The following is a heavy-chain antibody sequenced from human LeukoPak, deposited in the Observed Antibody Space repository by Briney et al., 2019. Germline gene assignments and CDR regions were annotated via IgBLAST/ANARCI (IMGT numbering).Heavy chain of an antibody. D-gene: IGHD4-17*01. CDR1: GFTFSSYG. CDR2: ISYDGSNK. J-gene: IGHJ4*02. Sequence: GGSLRLSCAASGFTFSSYGMHRVRQAPGKGLEWVAVISYDGSNKYYADSVKGRFTISRDNSKNTLYLQMNSLRAEDTAVYYCARVYGKTVTSYYWGRGTLVTVSS. CDR3: ARVYGKTVTSYY. V-gene: IGHV3-30*03.